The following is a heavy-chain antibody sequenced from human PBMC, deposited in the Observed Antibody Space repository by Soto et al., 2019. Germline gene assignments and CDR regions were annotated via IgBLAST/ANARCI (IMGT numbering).Heavy chain of an antibody. D-gene: IGHD3-10*01. V-gene: IGHV4-30-4*01. CDR2: VYYNESA. Sequence: QVQLQEPGPRLVSPSETLSLTCTVSGASVTSGDFYWSWIRQPPGKGLEWIGYVYYNESASYNPSLKSRTSISVDTSKNHFTLELSSVTAADTAVYYCAALLAGGWGQGSLVTVSS. J-gene: IGHJ4*02. CDR1: GASVTSGDFY. CDR3: AALLAGG.